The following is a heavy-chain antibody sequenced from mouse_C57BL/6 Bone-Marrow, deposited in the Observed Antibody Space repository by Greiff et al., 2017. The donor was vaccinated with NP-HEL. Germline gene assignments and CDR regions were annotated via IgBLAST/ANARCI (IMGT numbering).Heavy chain of an antibody. CDR1: GYSFSSSW. CDR3: ARSGGSSPVDY. V-gene: IGHV1-82*01. D-gene: IGHD1-1*01. CDR2: LYPVDGDT. J-gene: IGHJ2*01. Sequence: QVQLQQSGPELVKPGASVKISCKASGYSFSSSWMNWVKQRPGKGLEWIGRLYPVDGDTNYNGKFKGKATLTADKSSSTDDMQLSSLTSEDSAVYFCARSGGSSPVDYWGQGTTLTVSS.